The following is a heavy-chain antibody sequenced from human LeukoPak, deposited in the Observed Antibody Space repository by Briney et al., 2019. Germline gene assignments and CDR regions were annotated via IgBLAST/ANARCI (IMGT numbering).Heavy chain of an antibody. CDR1: GLTFSSYG. D-gene: IGHD1-26*01. CDR2: STGSGGTT. CDR3: AKNVLGSGSYSWYFDL. J-gene: IGHJ2*01. V-gene: IGHV3-23*01. Sequence: QPGGSLRLSCAASGLTFSSYGLSWVRQAPAKGLEWVSSSTGSGGTTHADSVRGRFTISRDNSKSTLYLQMNSLRVEDTAVYYCAKNVLGSGSYSWYFDLWGRGTLVTVSS.